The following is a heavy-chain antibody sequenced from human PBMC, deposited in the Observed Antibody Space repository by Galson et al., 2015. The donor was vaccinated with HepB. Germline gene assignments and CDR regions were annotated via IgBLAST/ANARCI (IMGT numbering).Heavy chain of an antibody. CDR1: GFSFTRYA. D-gene: IGHD2-15*01. V-gene: IGHV3-23*01. J-gene: IGHJ4*02. CDR3: AKDGIMVANNPYHFHY. CDR2: ITSSGGNS. Sequence: SLRLSCAASGFSFTRYAMTWVRQAPGKGLEWVSSITSSGGNSYFTDCGKGRFTVSRDNPKKTLLLQLNSLRAEDTAMYFCAKDGIMVANNPYHFHYWGQGTLVTVSS.